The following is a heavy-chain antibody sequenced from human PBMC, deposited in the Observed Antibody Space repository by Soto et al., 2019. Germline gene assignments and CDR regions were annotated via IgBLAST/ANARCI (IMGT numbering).Heavy chain of an antibody. CDR2: IKSTTDGGTT. V-gene: IGHV3-15*07. D-gene: IGHD6-19*01. CDR3: TTDRGLYSSCWKQYYFDF. J-gene: IGHJ4*02. CDR1: GFTFSNAW. Sequence: EVQLVESGGDLVKPGGSLRLSCAASGFTFSNAWMNWVRQAPGKGLEWVGRIKSTTDGGTTEYAAPVKGRFTISRDDSKNTLFLQMNSLKTEDTAVYYCTTDRGLYSSCWKQYYFDFWGQGTLVTVSS.